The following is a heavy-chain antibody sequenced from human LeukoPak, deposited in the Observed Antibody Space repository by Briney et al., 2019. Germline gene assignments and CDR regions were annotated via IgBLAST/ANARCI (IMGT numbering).Heavy chain of an antibody. CDR2: IVVGSGNT. J-gene: IGHJ6*02. CDR1: GFTFTSSA. CDR3: AVGGGSTSKNGLGRGRRLPLTRENNYYYYGMDV. Sequence: SVKVSCKASGFTFTSSAMQWVRQARGQRLEWIGWIVVGSGNTNYAQKFQERVTITRDMSTSTAYMELSSLRSEDTAVYYCAVGGGSTSKNGLGRGRRLPLTRENNYYYYGMDVWGQGTTVTVSS. D-gene: IGHD2-2*01. V-gene: IGHV1-58*02.